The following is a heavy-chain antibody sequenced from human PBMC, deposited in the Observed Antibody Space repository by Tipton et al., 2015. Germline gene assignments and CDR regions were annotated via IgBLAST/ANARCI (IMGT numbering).Heavy chain of an antibody. D-gene: IGHD6-6*01. J-gene: IGHJ5*02. Sequence: TLSLTCTVSGGSISGHYWSWIRQPPGKGLEWIGHIHYTGITNYNPTLRSRVTISVDMSKNNFSLRLTSVTAADTAVYFCATDISSSSVGWFDPWGQGTLVTVSS. CDR3: ATDISSSSVGWFDP. CDR1: GGSISGHY. CDR2: IHYTGIT. V-gene: IGHV4-59*11.